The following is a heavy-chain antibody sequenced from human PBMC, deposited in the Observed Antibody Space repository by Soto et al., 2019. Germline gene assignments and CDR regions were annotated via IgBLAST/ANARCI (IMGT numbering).Heavy chain of an antibody. CDR1: GGSISSYY. V-gene: IGHV4-59*08. J-gene: IGHJ4*02. CDR2: IYYSGST. D-gene: IGHD5-18*01. Sequence: QVQLQESGPGLVKPSETLSLTCTVSGGSISSYYWSWIRQPPGKGLEWIGYIYYSGSTNYNPSLKSRVTISVDTSKNQFSLKLSSVTAADTAVYYCAGHHPPTGYSYGKPDYWGQGTLVTVSS. CDR3: AGHHPPTGYSYGKPDY.